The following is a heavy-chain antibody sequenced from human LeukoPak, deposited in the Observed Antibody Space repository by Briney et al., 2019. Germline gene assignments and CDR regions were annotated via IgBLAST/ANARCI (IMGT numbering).Heavy chain of an antibody. CDR2: ISGSGGST. Sequence: GGSLRLSCAASGFTFSSYAMSWVRQAPGKGLEWVSAISGSGGSTYYADSVKGRFTISRDNSKNTLYLQMNSLRAEDTAVYYCAKDRVVPAALADYFDYWGQGTLVTVSS. CDR1: GFTFSSYA. J-gene: IGHJ4*02. D-gene: IGHD2-2*01. V-gene: IGHV3-23*01. CDR3: AKDRVVPAALADYFDY.